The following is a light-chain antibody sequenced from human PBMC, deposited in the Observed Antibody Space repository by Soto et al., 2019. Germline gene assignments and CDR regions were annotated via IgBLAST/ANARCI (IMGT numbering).Light chain of an antibody. CDR2: DVS. CDR3: SSYTSSSTRV. J-gene: IGLJ1*01. CDR1: SSDVGGYNY. V-gene: IGLV2-14*01. Sequence: QSALTQPASVSGSPGQSITLSCTGTSSDVGGYNYVSWYQQHPGKAPKLMIYDVSNRPSGVSNRFSGAKSGNTASLTISGLQAEDEADYYCSSYTSSSTRVFATGTKLTVL.